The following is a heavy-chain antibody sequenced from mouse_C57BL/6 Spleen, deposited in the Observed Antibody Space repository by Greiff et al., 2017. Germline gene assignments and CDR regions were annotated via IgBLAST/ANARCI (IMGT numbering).Heavy chain of an antibody. CDR2: IDPSDSYT. V-gene: IGHV1-69*01. CDR3: ARRRIYYDYDGAFDY. Sequence: VKLQQPGAELVMPGASVKLSCKASGYTFTSYWMHWVKQRPGQGLEWIGEIDPSDSYTNYNQKFKGKSTLTVDKSSSTAYMQLSSLTSEDSAVYYCARRRIYYDYDGAFDYWGQGTTLTVSS. D-gene: IGHD2-4*01. CDR1: GYTFTSYW. J-gene: IGHJ2*01.